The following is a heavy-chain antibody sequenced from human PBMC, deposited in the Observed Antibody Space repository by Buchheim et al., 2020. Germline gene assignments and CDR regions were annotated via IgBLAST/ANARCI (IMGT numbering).Heavy chain of an antibody. D-gene: IGHD5-24*01. V-gene: IGHV3-15*04. CDR1: GFTFTNAW. CDR3: TTRDDYKADYYMDV. Sequence: EVQLVESGGGLVKPGGSLRLSCAASGFTFTNAWMTWVRQGPGKGLEWVGRIESKSDGGASDHAVHVKDRFTISRDESTKLVYLQMSSLEIEDTAVYYCTTRDDYKADYYMDVWGKRTT. CDR2: IESKSDGGAS. J-gene: IGHJ6*03.